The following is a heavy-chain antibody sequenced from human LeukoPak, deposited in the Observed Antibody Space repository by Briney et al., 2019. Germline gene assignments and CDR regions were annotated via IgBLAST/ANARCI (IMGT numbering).Heavy chain of an antibody. V-gene: IGHV4-59*01. CDR3: ARGGGGGYDGDFDY. Sequence: PSETLSLTCTVSGGSISSYYLSWIRQPPGKALEWIGYIYYSGSTNYNPSLKSRVTISVDTSKNQFSLKLTSVTAADTAVYYCARGGGGGYDGDFDYWGQGTLVTVSS. D-gene: IGHD1-26*01. CDR1: GGSISSYY. J-gene: IGHJ4*02. CDR2: IYYSGST.